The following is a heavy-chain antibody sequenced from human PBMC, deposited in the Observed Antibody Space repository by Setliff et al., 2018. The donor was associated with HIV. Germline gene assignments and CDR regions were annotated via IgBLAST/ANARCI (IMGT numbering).Heavy chain of an antibody. D-gene: IGHD3-16*01. CDR1: GYTFPDYY. CDR2: IDPDRGET. CDR3: AWGTQRPIDS. Sequence: GASVKVSCKVSGYTFPDYYFQWVRQAPGKGLEWVGLIDPDRGETVYAEKFQGRVTITADRSKDIAYMKLSSLRYEDTARYYCAWGTQRPIDSWGQGTLVTVSS. V-gene: IGHV1-69-2*01. J-gene: IGHJ4*02.